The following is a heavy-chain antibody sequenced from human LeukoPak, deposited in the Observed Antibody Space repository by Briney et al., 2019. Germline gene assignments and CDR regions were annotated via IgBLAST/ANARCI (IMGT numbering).Heavy chain of an antibody. CDR1: GGSFSGYY. CDR3: ERTIVSRGTYNWFDP. CDR2: INHSGST. V-gene: IGHV4-34*01. J-gene: IGHJ5*02. Sequence: SETLSLTCAVYGGSFSGYYWSWIRQPPWKGLEWIGEINHSGSTNYNPSLKSRVTISVDTSKNQFSLNLKSVTAADTDAYFCERTIVSRGTYNWFDPWGQGTLVTVSS. D-gene: IGHD3-10*01.